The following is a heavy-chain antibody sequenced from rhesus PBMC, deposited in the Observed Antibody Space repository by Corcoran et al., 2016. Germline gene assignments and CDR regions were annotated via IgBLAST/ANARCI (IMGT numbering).Heavy chain of an antibody. J-gene: IGHJ1*01. CDR1: GGSISSSY. CDR2: IYGSGSST. D-gene: IGHD6-25*01. Sequence: QLQLQESGPGLVKPSETLSVTCAVSGGSISSSYWSWIRQAPGKGLEWIGYIYGSGSSTNYNPALKSRVTVSVDTSKNQPSLKRSSVTTADTAVYYCARVGSWDEYFEFWGQGALVTVSS. CDR3: ARVGSWDEYFEF. V-gene: IGHV4-169*01.